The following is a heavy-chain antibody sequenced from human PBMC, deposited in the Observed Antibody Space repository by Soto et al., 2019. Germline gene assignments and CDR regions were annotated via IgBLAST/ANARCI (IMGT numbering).Heavy chain of an antibody. Sequence: PSETLSLTCAVYGGSFSGYYWSWIRQHPGKGLEWIGCVSYSGSTYYNPSLKSRVTISIDTSKNQFSLKLTSVTAADTAVYFCARGRKYYAPWGRGTLVTVSS. CDR2: VSYSGST. CDR1: GGSFSGYY. V-gene: IGHV4-31*11. J-gene: IGHJ5*02. D-gene: IGHD3-3*01. CDR3: ARGRKYYAP.